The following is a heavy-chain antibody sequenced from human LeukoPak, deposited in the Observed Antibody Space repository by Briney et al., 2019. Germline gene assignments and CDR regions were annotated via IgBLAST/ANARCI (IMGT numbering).Heavy chain of an antibody. V-gene: IGHV4-39*07. CDR3: ARGYDFWSATAGY. CDR2: IYDSGST. J-gene: IGHJ4*02. Sequence: SETLSLTCTVSGGSIRSSYYYWGWIRQPPGKGLEWIGSIYDSGSTYYNPSLKSRVTISVDTSKNQFSLKLSSVTAADTAVYYCARGYDFWSATAGYWGQGTLVTVSS. D-gene: IGHD3-3*01. CDR1: GGSIRSSYYY.